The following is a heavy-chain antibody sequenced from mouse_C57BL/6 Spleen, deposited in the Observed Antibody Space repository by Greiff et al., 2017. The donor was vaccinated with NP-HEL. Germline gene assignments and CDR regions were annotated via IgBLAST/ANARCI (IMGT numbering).Heavy chain of an antibody. J-gene: IGHJ1*03. CDR3: ARSYYGSSYDWYFDV. CDR2: IYPGSGNT. Sequence: QVQLQQSGAELVRPGASVKLSCKASGYTFTDYYINWVKQRPGQGLEWIARIYPGSGNTYYNEKFKGKATLTAEKSSSTAYMQLSSLTSEDSAVYFCARSYYGSSYDWYFDVWGTGTTVTVSS. CDR1: GYTFTDYY. D-gene: IGHD1-1*01. V-gene: IGHV1-76*01.